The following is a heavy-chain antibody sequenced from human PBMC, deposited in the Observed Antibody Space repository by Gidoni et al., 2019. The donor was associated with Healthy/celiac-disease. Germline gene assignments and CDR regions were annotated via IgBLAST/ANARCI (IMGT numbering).Heavy chain of an antibody. V-gene: IGHV3-33*01. J-gene: IGHJ1*01. D-gene: IGHD6-13*01. CDR2: IWYDGSNK. Sequence: QVQLVESGGGVVQPGRSLRLSCAASGFTFSSYGMHWVRQAPGKGLEWVAVIWYDGSNKYYADSVKGRFTISRDNSKNTLYLQMNSLRAEDTAVYYCAREGIAAAGIGYFQHWGQGTLVTVSS. CDR3: AREGIAAAGIGYFQH. CDR1: GFTFSSYG.